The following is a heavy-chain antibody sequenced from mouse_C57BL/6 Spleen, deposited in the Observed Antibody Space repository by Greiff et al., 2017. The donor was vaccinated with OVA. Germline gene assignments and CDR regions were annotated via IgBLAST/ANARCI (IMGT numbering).Heavy chain of an antibody. V-gene: IGHV1-5*01. Sequence: EVQLQQSGTVLARPGASVKMSCKTSGYTFTSYWMHWVKQRPGQGLEWIGAIYPGNSDTSYNQKFKGKAKLTAVTSASTAYMELSSLTNEDSAVYYCTRHGDYDGDEGYFDYWGQGTTLTVSS. CDR3: TRHGDYDGDEGYFDY. CDR1: GYTFTSYW. D-gene: IGHD2-4*01. CDR2: IYPGNSDT. J-gene: IGHJ2*01.